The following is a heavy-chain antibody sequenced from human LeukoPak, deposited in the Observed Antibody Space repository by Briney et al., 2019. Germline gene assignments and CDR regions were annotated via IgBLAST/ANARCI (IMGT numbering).Heavy chain of an antibody. J-gene: IGHJ4*02. V-gene: IGHV4-59*12. CDR2: IYYSGST. CDR3: ASNRYDILTAYY. CDR1: GGSISSYY. D-gene: IGHD3-9*01. Sequence: SETLSLTCTVSGGSISSYYWSWIRQPPGKGLEWIGYIYYSGSTNYNPSLKSRVTISVDRSKNQFSLKLSSVTAADTAVYYCASNRYDILTAYYWGQGTLVTVSS.